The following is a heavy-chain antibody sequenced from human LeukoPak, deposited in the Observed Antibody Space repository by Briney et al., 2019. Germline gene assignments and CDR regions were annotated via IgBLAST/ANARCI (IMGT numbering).Heavy chain of an antibody. V-gene: IGHV3-23*01. Sequence: GGSLRLSCAASGFTFSSFAMNWVRQAPGKGLEWISTISGSGDSTYYADSVKGRFTISRDNSKNTLHLQMNSLRAEDTAVYYCAKGGAGYCSSTSCLYYFDSWGQG. D-gene: IGHD2-2*01. J-gene: IGHJ4*02. CDR3: AKGGAGYCSSTSCLYYFDS. CDR1: GFTFSSFA. CDR2: ISGSGDST.